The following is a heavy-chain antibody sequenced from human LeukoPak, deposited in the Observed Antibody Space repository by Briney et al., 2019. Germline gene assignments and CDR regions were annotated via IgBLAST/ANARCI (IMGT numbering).Heavy chain of an antibody. CDR3: AKDKVPDYYYGSGSYSFPLFDY. J-gene: IGHJ4*02. D-gene: IGHD3-10*01. V-gene: IGHV3-9*01. CDR1: GFTFDDYA. CDR2: ISWNSSSI. Sequence: GGSLRLSCAASGFTFDDYAMHWVRQAPGKVLEWVSGISWNSSSIGYADSVKGRFTISRDNAKNSLYLQMNSLRAEDTALYYCAKDKVPDYYYGSGSYSFPLFDYWGQGTLVTVSS.